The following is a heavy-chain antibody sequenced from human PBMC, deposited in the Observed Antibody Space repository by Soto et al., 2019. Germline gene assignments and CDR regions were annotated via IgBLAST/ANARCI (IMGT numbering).Heavy chain of an antibody. J-gene: IGHJ5*02. CDR3: AKGSRPIAVADWLDP. Sequence: GGSLRLSCAASGFTFDDYTMHWVRQAPGKGLEWVSLISWDGGSTYYADSVKGRFTISRDNSKNSLYLQMNSLRTEDTALYYCAKGSRPIAVADWLDPWGQGTQVTVSS. V-gene: IGHV3-43*01. CDR1: GFTFDDYT. D-gene: IGHD6-19*01. CDR2: ISWDGGST.